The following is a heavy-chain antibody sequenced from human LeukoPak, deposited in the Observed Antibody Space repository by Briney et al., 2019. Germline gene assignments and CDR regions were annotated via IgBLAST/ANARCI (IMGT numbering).Heavy chain of an antibody. Sequence: PSETLSLTCTVSGYSISSGYYWGWIRQPPGKGLEWVSRINTDGSSTSYADSVKGRFTISRDNAKNTLYLQMNSLRAEDTAVYYCARETPFGSGYTPFHAFDIWGRGTMVTVSS. J-gene: IGHJ3*02. CDR2: INTDGSST. CDR1: GYSISSGYY. D-gene: IGHD3-3*01. CDR3: ARETPFGSGYTPFHAFDI. V-gene: IGHV3-74*01.